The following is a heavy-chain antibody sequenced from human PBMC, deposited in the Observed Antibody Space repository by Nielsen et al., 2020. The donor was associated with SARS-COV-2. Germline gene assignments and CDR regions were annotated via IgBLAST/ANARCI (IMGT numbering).Heavy chain of an antibody. CDR3: ARVAEVGQWLVFFDF. V-gene: IGHV3-30-3*01. Sequence: GGSLRLSCAASGFTFSSYAMHWVRQAPGKGLEWVAVISYDGSKKYNADSVKGRFTISRGNSKNTLYLQMNSLRAEDTAVYYCARVAEVGQWLVFFDFWGQGTLVTVSS. D-gene: IGHD6-19*01. CDR2: ISYDGSKK. CDR1: GFTFSSYA. J-gene: IGHJ4*02.